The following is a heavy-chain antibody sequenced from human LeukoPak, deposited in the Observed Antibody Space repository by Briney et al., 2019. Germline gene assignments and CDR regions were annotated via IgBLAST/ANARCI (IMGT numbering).Heavy chain of an antibody. CDR3: ARAQYSSGWYVGDYFDY. Sequence: SGTLSLTCAVSGGSISSSNWWSWVRQPPGKGLEWIGEIYRSGSTNYNPSLKSRVTISVDKSKNQLSLKLSSVTAADTAVYYCARAQYSSGWYVGDYFDYWGQGTLVTVSS. CDR2: IYRSGST. J-gene: IGHJ4*02. D-gene: IGHD6-19*01. CDR1: GGSISSSNW. V-gene: IGHV4-4*02.